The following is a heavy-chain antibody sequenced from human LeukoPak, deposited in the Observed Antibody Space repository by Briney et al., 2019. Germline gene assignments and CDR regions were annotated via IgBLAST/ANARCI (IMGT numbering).Heavy chain of an antibody. CDR3: AKGGCSSTSCYGEVYYYYMDV. Sequence: GGSLGLSCAASGFTFSSYGMHWVRQAPGKGLEWVAVIWYDGSNKYYADSVKGRFTISRDNSKNTLYLQMNSLRAEDTAVYYCAKGGCSSTSCYGEVYYYYMDVWGKGTTVTVSS. CDR2: IWYDGSNK. CDR1: GFTFSSYG. V-gene: IGHV3-33*06. J-gene: IGHJ6*03. D-gene: IGHD2-2*01.